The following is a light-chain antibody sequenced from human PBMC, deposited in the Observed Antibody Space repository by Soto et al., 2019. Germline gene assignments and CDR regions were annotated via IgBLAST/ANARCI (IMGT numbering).Light chain of an antibody. J-gene: IGKJ1*01. Sequence: DIQMTQSPSSVSASVGDSVTMTCRASQGITNGLAWYQQKPGKAPKPLIYGASSLQSGVPSRFSGGGSGTEFILTITGLQTEDFATYFCQEADGFPWRFGDGTRVEMK. V-gene: IGKV1-12*02. CDR3: QEADGFPWR. CDR2: GAS. CDR1: QGITNG.